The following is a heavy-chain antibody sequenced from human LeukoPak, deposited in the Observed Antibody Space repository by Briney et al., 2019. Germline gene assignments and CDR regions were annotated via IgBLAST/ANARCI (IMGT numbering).Heavy chain of an antibody. CDR3: ATGGYSGYDYFPGY. J-gene: IGHJ4*02. D-gene: IGHD5-12*01. V-gene: IGHV3-23*01. CDR1: GFTFSSYG. CDR2: ITGTGYST. Sequence: GGTLRPSCAASGFTFSSYGMSWVRQAPGKGLEWVSGITGTGYSTYYADSVKGRFTTSRDNSKNTLSLQMSSLRAEDTAVYYCATGGYSGYDYFPGYWGQGTLVTVSS.